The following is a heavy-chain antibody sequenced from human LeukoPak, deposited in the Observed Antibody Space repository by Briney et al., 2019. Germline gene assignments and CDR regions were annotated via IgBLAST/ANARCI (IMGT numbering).Heavy chain of an antibody. CDR3: VVPGSGSYSPDY. Sequence: SETLSLTCTVSGDSISTSKSYWGWIRQPPLKGLEWIGSIYYTGNTYYNASLKSRVTISVDTSKNQFSLSLTSVTAADTAVYYCVVPGSGSYSPDYWGQGTLVTVSS. CDR1: GDSISTSKSY. J-gene: IGHJ4*02. CDR2: IYYTGNT. V-gene: IGHV4-39*01. D-gene: IGHD3-10*01.